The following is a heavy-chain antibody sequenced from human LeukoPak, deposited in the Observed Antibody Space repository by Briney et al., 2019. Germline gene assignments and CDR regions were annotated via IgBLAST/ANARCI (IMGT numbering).Heavy chain of an antibody. J-gene: IGHJ4*02. Sequence: EASVKVSCKASGYTFTGYYMHWVRQAPGQGLEWMGWINPNSGGTNYAQKFQGRVTMTRDTSISTAYMELSRLRSDDTAVYYCARDRIYYYGSGSYYPWGQGTLVTVSS. CDR3: ARDRIYYYGSGSYYP. D-gene: IGHD3-10*01. V-gene: IGHV1-2*02. CDR1: GYTFTGYY. CDR2: INPNSGGT.